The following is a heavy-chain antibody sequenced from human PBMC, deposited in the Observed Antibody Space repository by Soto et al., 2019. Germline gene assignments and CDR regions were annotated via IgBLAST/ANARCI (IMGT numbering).Heavy chain of an antibody. CDR1: GGSFSGYY. V-gene: IGHV4-34*01. D-gene: IGHD2-2*01. Sequence: PSETLSLTCAVYGGSFSGYYWSWIRQPPGKGLEWIGEINHSGSTNYNPSLKSRVTISVDTSKNQFSLRLSSVTAADTAVYYCVRGRGTYADYWGQGTQVTVSS. CDR2: INHSGST. CDR3: VRGRGTYADY. J-gene: IGHJ4*02.